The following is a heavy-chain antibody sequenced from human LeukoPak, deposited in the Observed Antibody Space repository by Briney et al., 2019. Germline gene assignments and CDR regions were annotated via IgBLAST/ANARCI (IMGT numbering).Heavy chain of an antibody. V-gene: IGHV3-33*08. CDR2: IWSRGTTK. Sequence: GRSLRLSCAASGFTFSDSDMHWFRQSPGKGLEWVALIWSRGTTKYYADSLKGRFNISRGNSNNTLYLQMNSLSAEDTAVYFCVRRGSSSSFDYWGQGTLVTVSS. D-gene: IGHD6-6*01. J-gene: IGHJ4*02. CDR3: VRRGSSSSFDY. CDR1: GFTFSDSD.